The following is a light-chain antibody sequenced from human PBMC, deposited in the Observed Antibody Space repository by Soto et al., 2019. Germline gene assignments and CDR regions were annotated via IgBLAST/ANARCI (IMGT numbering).Light chain of an antibody. Sequence: SYELTQPPSVPVSPGPTASVTCSGNKLGNKYVSWYQQQPGQSPVVVIHQDAKRPSGIPERFSGSNSGNTATLTISGTQALDEADYYGATFDSNAVVFGEGTKVTVL. CDR2: QDA. J-gene: IGLJ2*01. V-gene: IGLV3-1*01. CDR3: ATFDSNAVV. CDR1: KLGNKY.